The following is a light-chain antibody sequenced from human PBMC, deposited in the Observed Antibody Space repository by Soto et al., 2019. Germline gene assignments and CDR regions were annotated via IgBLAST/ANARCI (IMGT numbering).Light chain of an antibody. Sequence: EIVLSQSPATLSLSPGERATLSCRASQSVRSSLAWYQQQTGQAPRLLMFDASNRATGIPARFSGSGSGTDFTLTISRLEPEDFAVYYCQQYGSSPSWTFGQGTKVDI. J-gene: IGKJ1*01. CDR2: DAS. V-gene: IGKV3-20*01. CDR3: QQYGSSPSWT. CDR1: QSVRSS.